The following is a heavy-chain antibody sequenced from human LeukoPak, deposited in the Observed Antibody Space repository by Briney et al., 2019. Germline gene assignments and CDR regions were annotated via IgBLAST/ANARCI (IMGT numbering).Heavy chain of an antibody. D-gene: IGHD1-1*01. CDR1: GGTFSSYA. CDR2: IIPILGIA. CDR3: ARTPTGTYFDY. J-gene: IGHJ4*02. V-gene: IGHV1-69*04. Sequence: SVKVSCKASGGTFSSYAISWVRQAPGQGLEWMGRIIPILGIANYAQKFQGRVTITTDESTSTAYMELSSLRSEDTAVYYCARTPTGTYFDYWGQGTLVTVSS.